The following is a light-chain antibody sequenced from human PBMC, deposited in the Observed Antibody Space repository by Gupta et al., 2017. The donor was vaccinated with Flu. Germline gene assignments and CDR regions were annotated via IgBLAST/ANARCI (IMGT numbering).Light chain of an antibody. J-gene: IGKJ4*01. CDR1: QNIRNY. CDR2: GAS. Sequence: DIQMTQSPSSLSAFVGDKITVTCRASQNIRNYLNWYQQKPGKPPKLLIHGASTLQSGVPPRFSGSGCGTDFTLFIDSRQLEDSAAYYCQQGYVMPPLTFGGGTKIEVK. V-gene: IGKV1-39*01. CDR3: QQGYVMPPLT.